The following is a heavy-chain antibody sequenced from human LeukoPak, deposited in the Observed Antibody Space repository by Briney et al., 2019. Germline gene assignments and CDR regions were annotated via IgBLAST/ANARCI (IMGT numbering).Heavy chain of an antibody. V-gene: IGHV3-23*01. CDR3: ATDLYCGGDCYPSGDY. CDR2: SGRGGIT. CDR1: AFTFSNYA. J-gene: IGHJ4*02. D-gene: IGHD2-21*02. Sequence: GGSLRLSCAASAFTFSNYAMSWVRQAPGKGLEWVSASGRGGITYYADSVKGRFTISRDKSKNTLYLQMNSLRAEDTAIYYCATDLYCGGDCYPSGDYWGQGTLVTVSS.